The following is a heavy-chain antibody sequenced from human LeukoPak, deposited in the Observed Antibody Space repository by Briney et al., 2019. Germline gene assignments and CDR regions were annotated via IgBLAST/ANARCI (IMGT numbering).Heavy chain of an antibody. CDR1: GVNFRNYV. CDR2: ISQDSSNS. CDR3: AREDDAFDI. J-gene: IGHJ3*02. Sequence: PGRSLRLSCEASGVNFRNYVLHWVRQAPGRGLEWVALISQDSSNSHYADSVKGRFTISRDNSKKTLYLQMNSLRDDDTAVYFCAREDDAFDIWGQGTMVTVS. V-gene: IGHV3-30*04.